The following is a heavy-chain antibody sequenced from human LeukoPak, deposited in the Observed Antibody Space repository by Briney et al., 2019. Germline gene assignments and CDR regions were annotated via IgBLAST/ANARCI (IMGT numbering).Heavy chain of an antibody. CDR3: ATAKSLRYYYMDV. CDR1: GYTLTELS. V-gene: IGHV1-24*01. Sequence: ASVKVSCKVSGYTLTELSMHWVRQAPGKGLEWMGGFDPEDGETIYAQKFQGRVTVTEDTSTDTAYMELSSLRSEDTAVYYCATAKSLRYYYMDVWGKGTTVTVSS. CDR2: FDPEDGET. D-gene: IGHD4/OR15-4a*01. J-gene: IGHJ6*03.